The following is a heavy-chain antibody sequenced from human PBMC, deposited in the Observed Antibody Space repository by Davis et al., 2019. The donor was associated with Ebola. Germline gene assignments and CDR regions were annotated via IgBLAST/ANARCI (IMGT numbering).Heavy chain of an antibody. J-gene: IGHJ5*02. V-gene: IGHV4-34*01. Sequence: PSETLSLTCAVYGGSFSGYYWSWIPQPPGKGLEWIGEINHSGSTNYHPSLKSRVTISVDTSKNQFSLKLSSVTAADTAVYYCARGWVVPAAFLFCWFDPWGQGTLVTVSS. CDR2: INHSGST. CDR3: ARGWVVPAAFLFCWFDP. D-gene: IGHD2-2*01. CDR1: GGSFSGYY.